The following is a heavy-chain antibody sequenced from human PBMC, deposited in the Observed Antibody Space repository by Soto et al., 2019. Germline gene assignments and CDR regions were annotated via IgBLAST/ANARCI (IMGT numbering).Heavy chain of an antibody. Sequence: GGSLRLSCAASGFTFSSYAMSWVRQAPGKGLEWVSAISGSGGSTYYADSVKGRFTISRDNSKTTLYLQMTSLRAEDTAVYYCARSGYDISGLYNWFDPWGQGTLVTGSS. D-gene: IGHD3-22*01. CDR2: ISGSGGST. CDR3: ARSGYDISGLYNWFDP. V-gene: IGHV3-23*01. J-gene: IGHJ5*02. CDR1: GFTFSSYA.